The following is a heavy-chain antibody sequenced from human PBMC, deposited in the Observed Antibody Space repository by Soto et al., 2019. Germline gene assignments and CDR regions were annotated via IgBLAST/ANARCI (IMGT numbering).Heavy chain of an antibody. CDR2: IYSSGST. D-gene: IGHD3-22*01. CDR3: ARDYYYDSSGYPSYYMDV. CDR1: GFTVSSNY. V-gene: IGHV3-53*01. J-gene: IGHJ6*03. Sequence: GGSLRLSCAASGFTVSSNYMSWVRQAPGKGLEWVSVIYSSGSTYYADAVKGRFTISRANSKNTLYLQMNSLRAEDTAVYYCARDYYYDSSGYPSYYMDVWGKGTTVTVSS.